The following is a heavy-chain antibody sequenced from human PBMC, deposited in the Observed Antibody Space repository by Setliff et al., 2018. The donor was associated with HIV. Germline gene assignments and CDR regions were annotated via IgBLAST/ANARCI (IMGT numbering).Heavy chain of an antibody. CDR1: GYSFNTYG. CDR2: IIPFLNLT. J-gene: IGHJ4*02. CDR3: ARGGDDYGPGTWTFDY. D-gene: IGHD3-10*01. Sequence: ASVKVSCKGSGYSFNTYGITWVRQAPGQGLQWVGGIIPFLNLTHYAQQFQGTVTITADKSTSTAYMELTSLRFEDTAVYSCARGGDDYGPGTWTFDYWGQGTLVTVSS. V-gene: IGHV1-69*10.